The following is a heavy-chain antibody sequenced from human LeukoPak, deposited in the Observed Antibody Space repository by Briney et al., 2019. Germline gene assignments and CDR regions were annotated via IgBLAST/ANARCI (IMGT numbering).Heavy chain of an antibody. Sequence: PGGSLRLSCAASGFTFTTYWMSWVRQVPGKGLEWVANMKQDGSEKYYLDSVKGRFTISRDNAKNSLFLQMNSLTAEDTAAYYCARLSKMLRGPEVIYYFEYWGQGTLVTVSS. V-gene: IGHV3-7*01. CDR1: GFTFTTYW. CDR3: ARLSKMLRGPEVIYYFEY. J-gene: IGHJ4*02. D-gene: IGHD3-10*01. CDR2: MKQDGSEK.